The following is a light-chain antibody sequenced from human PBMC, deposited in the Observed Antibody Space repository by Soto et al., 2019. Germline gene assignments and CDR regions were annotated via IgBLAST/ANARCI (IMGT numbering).Light chain of an antibody. V-gene: IGLV2-23*01. J-gene: IGLJ1*01. CDR1: SNDFGSYNL. CDR2: EDS. CDR3: CSYAGSSTYV. Sequence: QSVLTQPASVSGSPGQSITISCTGTSNDFGSYNLVSWYQQHPGKAPKLMIYEDSKRPSGVSNRFSGSKSGNTASLTISGLQAEDDADYYCCSYAGSSTYVFGTGTKVTVL.